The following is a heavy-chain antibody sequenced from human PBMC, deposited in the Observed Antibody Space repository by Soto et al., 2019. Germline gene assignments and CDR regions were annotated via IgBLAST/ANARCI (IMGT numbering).Heavy chain of an antibody. D-gene: IGHD6-13*01. CDR1: GYTFTSYG. CDR3: ARTQLLVQVCDY. Sequence: QVQLVQSGAEVKKPGASVEVSCKASGYTFTSYGISWVRQAPGQGLEWMGWISAYNGDTKYAQKLQDRVTMTTDTSTSTAYMELRSLRSDDTAVYYCARTQLLVQVCDYWGQGTLVTVSS. V-gene: IGHV1-18*01. CDR2: ISAYNGDT. J-gene: IGHJ4*02.